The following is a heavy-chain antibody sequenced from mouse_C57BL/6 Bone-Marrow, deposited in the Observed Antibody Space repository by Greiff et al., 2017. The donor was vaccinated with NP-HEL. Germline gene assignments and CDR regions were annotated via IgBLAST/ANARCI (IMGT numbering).Heavy chain of an antibody. V-gene: IGHV5-6*01. CDR1: GFTFSSYG. J-gene: IGHJ2*01. Sequence: EVQLVESGGDLVKPGGSLKLSCAASGFTFSSYGMSWVRQTPDKRLEWVATISSGGSYTYYPDSVKGRFTISRDNAKNTLYLQMSSLKSEDTAMYYCARRLGYYFDYWGQGTTLTVSS. CDR2: ISSGGSYT. CDR3: ARRLGYYFDY.